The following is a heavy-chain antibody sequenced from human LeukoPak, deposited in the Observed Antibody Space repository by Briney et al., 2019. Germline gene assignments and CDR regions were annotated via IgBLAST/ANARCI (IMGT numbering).Heavy chain of an antibody. CDR1: GYTFTELC. J-gene: IGHJ4*02. CDR3: ARDERGRYDILTGYYTY. D-gene: IGHD3-9*01. CDR2: INPNSGGT. V-gene: IGHV1-2*02. Sequence: ASVKVSCKVSGYTFTELCIHWVRQAPGQGLEWMGWINPNSGGTNYAQKFQGRVTMTRDTSISTAYMELSRLRSDDTAVYYCARDERGRYDILTGYYTYWGQGTLVTVSS.